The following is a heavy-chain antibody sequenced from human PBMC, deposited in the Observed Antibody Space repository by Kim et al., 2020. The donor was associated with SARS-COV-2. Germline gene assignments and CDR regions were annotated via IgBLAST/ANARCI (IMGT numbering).Heavy chain of an antibody. CDR2: ISSSSSYI. CDR3: ARAGRLVVVPAAIGNGMDV. V-gene: IGHV3-21*01. D-gene: IGHD2-2*02. CDR1: GFTFSSYS. Sequence: GGSLRLSCAASGFTFSSYSMNWVRQAPGKGLEWVSSISSSSSYIYYADSVKGRFTISRDNAKNSLYLQMNSLRAEDTAVYYCARAGRLVVVPAAIGNGMDVWGQGTTVTVSS. J-gene: IGHJ6*02.